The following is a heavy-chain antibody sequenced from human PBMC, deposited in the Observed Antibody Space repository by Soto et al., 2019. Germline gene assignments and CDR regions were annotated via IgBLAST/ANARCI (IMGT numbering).Heavy chain of an antibody. D-gene: IGHD3-10*01. V-gene: IGHV1-69*13. CDR1: GDTFGGYP. J-gene: IGHJ4*02. CDR3: ARDGGFGELKY. Sequence: GASVKVSCKASGDTFGGYPINWVRQAPGEGLEWMGRIIPVFGTTNDAQRFEGRVTFTADESTNTAYMELRGLLSEDTAVYYCARDGGFGELKYWGPGTLVTVSS. CDR2: IIPVFGTT.